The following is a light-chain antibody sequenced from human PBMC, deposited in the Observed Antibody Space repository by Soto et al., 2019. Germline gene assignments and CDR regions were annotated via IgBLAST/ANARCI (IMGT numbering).Light chain of an antibody. CDR1: QVIRND. J-gene: IGKJ5*01. CDR3: QKVYGHHPA. V-gene: IGKV1-17*01. CDR2: KAS. Sequence: IQSPPSPSSLSSSVVDMFPITCLASQVIRNDLGWYQQKPGKAPKILIYKASTLDSGVQSRFSGSGSGTEFTLTISSMQPEDVATYFCQKVYGHHPAFGTGKQREIK.